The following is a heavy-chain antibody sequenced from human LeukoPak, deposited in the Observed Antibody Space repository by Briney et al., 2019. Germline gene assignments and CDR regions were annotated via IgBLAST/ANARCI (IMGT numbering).Heavy chain of an antibody. J-gene: IGHJ5*02. CDR1: GYTFTSYA. V-gene: IGHV1-3*01. CDR2: INAGNGNT. Sequence: ASVKVSCKASGYTFTSYAMHWVRQAPGQRLEWMGWINAGNGNTKYSQKFQGRVTITRDTSASTAYMELSSLRSEDTAVYYCARDGMGATGFDPWGQGTLVTVSS. D-gene: IGHD1-14*01. CDR3: ARDGMGATGFDP.